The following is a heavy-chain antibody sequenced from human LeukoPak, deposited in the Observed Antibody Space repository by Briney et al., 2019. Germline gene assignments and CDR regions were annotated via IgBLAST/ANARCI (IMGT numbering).Heavy chain of an antibody. CDR1: GYSFTSYW. CDR2: IYPSDSDT. CDR3: ASQYSTTWYANYYYFGMDV. V-gene: IGHV5-51*01. D-gene: IGHD6-13*01. Sequence: GESLKISCKASGYSFTSYWIGWVRQMPGKGLEWMGIIYPSDSDTRYSPSFQGQVTISAEKSISTAYLQWSSLKASDTTMYYCASQYSTTWYANYYYFGMDVWGQGNRVTVSS. J-gene: IGHJ6*02.